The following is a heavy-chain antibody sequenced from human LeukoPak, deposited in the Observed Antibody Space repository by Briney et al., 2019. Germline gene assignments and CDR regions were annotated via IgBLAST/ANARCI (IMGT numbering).Heavy chain of an antibody. CDR1: GFTFSSYS. CDR2: ISSSSSYI. V-gene: IGHV3-21*01. CDR3: ARDYHDTNYYDSSGYPPDY. Sequence: PGGSLRLSCAASGFTFSSYSMNWVRQAPGKGLEWVSSISSSSSYIYYADSVKGRFTISRDNAKNSLYLQMNSLRAEDTAVYYCARDYHDTNYYDSSGYPPDYWGQGTLVTVSS. D-gene: IGHD3-22*01. J-gene: IGHJ4*02.